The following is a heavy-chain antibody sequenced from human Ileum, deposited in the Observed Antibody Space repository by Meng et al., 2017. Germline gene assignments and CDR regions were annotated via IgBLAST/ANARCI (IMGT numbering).Heavy chain of an antibody. Sequence: QGQLRVRGPGQVRPSYTLSLTCTVSGGSVSSGLYYWCWIRQPPGKGLEWIGYIYYSGNITSLPSLKSRVTISVDTSNTQYSLNLSSVDAADKAVYYCARDSGWSDRWRQGTLVTVSS. CDR2: IYYSGNI. CDR1: GGSVSSGLYY. V-gene: IGHV4-61*01. J-gene: IGHJ5*02. CDR3: ARDSGWSDR.